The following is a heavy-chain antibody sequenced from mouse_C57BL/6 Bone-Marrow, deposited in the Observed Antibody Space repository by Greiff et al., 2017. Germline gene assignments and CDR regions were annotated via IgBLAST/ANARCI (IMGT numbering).Heavy chain of an antibody. V-gene: IGHV5-9*01. J-gene: IGHJ1*03. CDR3: SRQGATVLAKKYFDV. CDR2: ISGGGGNT. Sequence: EVQLVESGGGLVKPGGSLTLSCAASGFTFSSYTMSWVRQTPDKRLQWVAAISGGGGNTYYPASVTGRFTITVDNDKNILYMQMSSLRSEDTALYYGSRQGATVLAKKYFDVWGTGTTVTVSS. D-gene: IGHD1-1*01. CDR1: GFTFSSYT.